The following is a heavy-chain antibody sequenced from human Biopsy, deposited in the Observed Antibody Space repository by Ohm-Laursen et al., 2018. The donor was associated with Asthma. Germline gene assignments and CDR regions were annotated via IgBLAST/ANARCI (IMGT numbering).Heavy chain of an antibody. CDR2: ISVYNGNT. CDR3: ARAVDYSHYYGIDV. CDR1: GYTFNSAG. J-gene: IGHJ6*02. D-gene: IGHD3-10*01. V-gene: IGHV1-18*01. Sequence: SVKVSCKTSGYTFNSAGITWVRQAPGQGLEWMGWISVYNGNTKVAQKLQDRATMITDTSTSTAYMELRSLRCDDTAVYFCARAVDYSHYYGIDVWGQGTTVTVS.